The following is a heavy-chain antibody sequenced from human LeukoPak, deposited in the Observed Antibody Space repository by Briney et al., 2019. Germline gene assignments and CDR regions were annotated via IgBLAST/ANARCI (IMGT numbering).Heavy chain of an antibody. V-gene: IGHV4-59*01. D-gene: IGHD3-10*01. CDR2: IYYSGST. CDR3: ARVGTGYYYYYMDV. Sequence: SETLSLTCSVSGGSISSYYWSWIRQPPGKGLEWIGYIYYSGSTNHNPSLKSRVTISVDTSKNQFSLKLSSVTAADTAVYYCARVGTGYYYYYMDVWGKGTTVTVSS. CDR1: GGSISSYY. J-gene: IGHJ6*03.